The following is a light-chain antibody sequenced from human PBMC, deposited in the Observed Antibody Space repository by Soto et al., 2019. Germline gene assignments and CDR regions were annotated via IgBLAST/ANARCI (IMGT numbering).Light chain of an antibody. CDR3: QQYMRSVT. CDR1: QSVDTTF. V-gene: IGKV3-20*01. CDR2: GVS. J-gene: IGKJ1*01. Sequence: EIVLTQSPGSLSLSPGQRATLSCRASQSVDTTFFAWYQKKPGQAPRLLIQGVSKSATGIPGRFSGSGSGTVFTLIISIQEHDDVAVYCCQQYMRSVTFGQGTKVEIK.